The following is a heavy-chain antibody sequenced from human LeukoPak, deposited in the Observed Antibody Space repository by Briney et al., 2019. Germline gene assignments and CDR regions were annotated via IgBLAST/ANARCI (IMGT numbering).Heavy chain of an antibody. CDR2: INPNSGGT. CDR3: ARVRDWDYYDSSGYITGAFDI. J-gene: IGHJ3*02. D-gene: IGHD3-22*01. CDR1: GYTFTGYY. V-gene: IGHV1-2*06. Sequence: GASVKVSFKASGYTFTGYYMHWVRQAPGQGLEWMGRINPNSGGTNYAQKFQGSVTMTRDTSISTAYMELSRLRSDDTAVYYCARVRDWDYYDSSGYITGAFDIWGQGTMVTVSS.